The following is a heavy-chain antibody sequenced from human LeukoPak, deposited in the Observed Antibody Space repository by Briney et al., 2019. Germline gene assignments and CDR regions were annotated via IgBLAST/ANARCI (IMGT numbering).Heavy chain of an antibody. J-gene: IGHJ6*02. CDR3: ARAYSSSWYGFDYYYYYGMDV. CDR1: GYTFTSYG. D-gene: IGHD6-13*01. V-gene: IGHV1-18*01. CDR2: ISAYNGNT. Sequence: ASVKVSCKASGYTFTSYGISWVRQAPGQGLEWMGWISAYNGNTNYAQKLQGRVTMTTDTSTSTAYMGLRSLRSDDTAVYYCARAYSSSWYGFDYYYYYGMDVWGQGTTVTVSS.